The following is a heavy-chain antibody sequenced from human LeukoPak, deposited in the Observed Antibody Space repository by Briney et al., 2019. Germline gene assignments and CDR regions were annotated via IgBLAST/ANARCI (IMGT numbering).Heavy chain of an antibody. J-gene: IGHJ4*02. V-gene: IGHV3-53*01. D-gene: IGHD6-6*01. CDR1: GFTVSSNY. CDR3: AKDSNSLNRFFDY. Sequence: GGSLRLSCAASGFTVSSNYMSWVRQAPGKGLEWVSVIYSGGSTYYADSVKGRFTISRDNSENTLYLQMNSLRAEDTAVYYCAKDSNSLNRFFDYWGQGTLVTVSS. CDR2: IYSGGST.